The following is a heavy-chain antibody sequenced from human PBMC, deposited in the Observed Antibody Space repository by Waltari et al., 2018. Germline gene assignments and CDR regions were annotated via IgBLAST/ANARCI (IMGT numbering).Heavy chain of an antibody. D-gene: IGHD7-27*01. J-gene: IGHJ4*02. CDR1: GGSISSYY. CDR2: IYYSGST. V-gene: IGHV4-59*01. Sequence: QVQLQESGPGLVKPSETLSLTCTVSGGSISSYYWPWIRQPPGKGLEWIGYIYYSGSTNYNPSLKSRVTISVDTSKNQFSLKLSSVTAADTAVYYCARYAKDGETYYFDYWGQGTLVTVSS. CDR3: ARYAKDGETYYFDY.